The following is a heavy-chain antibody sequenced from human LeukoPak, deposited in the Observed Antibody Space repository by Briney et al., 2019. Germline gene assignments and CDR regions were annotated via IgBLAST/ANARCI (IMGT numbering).Heavy chain of an antibody. CDR1: GYTFTSYG. V-gene: IGHV1-18*01. CDR3: ARLVEAGYGY. Sequence: ASVKVSCKASGYTFTSYGISWVRPAPGQGPEWMGWVSTYNDKTNYAQNFQGRVTMTTDTTTSTAYMELRGLRSDDTAVYYCARLVEAGYGYWGQGTLVTVSS. D-gene: IGHD6-13*01. J-gene: IGHJ4*02. CDR2: VSTYNDKT.